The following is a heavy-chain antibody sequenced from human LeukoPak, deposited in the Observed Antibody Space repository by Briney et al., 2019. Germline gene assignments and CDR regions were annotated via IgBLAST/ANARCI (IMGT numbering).Heavy chain of an antibody. D-gene: IGHD6-6*01. CDR3: AKVSSPSFYYYGMDV. V-gene: IGHV3-9*01. J-gene: IGHJ6*02. Sequence: GRSLRLSCAASGFTFDDYAMHWVRQAPGKGLEWVSGISWNSGSIGYADSVKGRFTISRDNAKNSLYLQMNSLRAEDTALYYCAKVSSPSFYYYGMDVWGQGTTVTVFS. CDR1: GFTFDDYA. CDR2: ISWNSGSI.